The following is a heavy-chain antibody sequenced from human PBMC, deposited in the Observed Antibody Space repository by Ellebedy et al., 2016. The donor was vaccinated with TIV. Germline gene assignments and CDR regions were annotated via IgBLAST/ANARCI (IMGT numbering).Heavy chain of an antibody. CDR2: INQDGSRI. CDR3: VRDGAYGDYSPGYYGMDV. J-gene: IGHJ6*02. Sequence: GESLEISCAASGFTFNSYWMSWVRQAPGKGLEWVANINQDGSRIYYVDSVKGRFTISRDNAKNSVYLRMNTLRVEDTAVYHCVRDGAYGDYSPGYYGMDVWGQGTTVTVSS. D-gene: IGHD3-22*01. V-gene: IGHV3-7*03. CDR1: GFTFNSYW.